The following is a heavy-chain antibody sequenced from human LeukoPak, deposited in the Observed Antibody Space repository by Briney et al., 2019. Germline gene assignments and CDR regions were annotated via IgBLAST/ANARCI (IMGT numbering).Heavy chain of an antibody. CDR3: ARSDSTHWYGMDV. V-gene: IGHV3-30-3*01. J-gene: IGHJ6*02. D-gene: IGHD2-21*02. Sequence: PGGSLRLSCAASGFTFSSYAMHWVRQAPGKGLEWVAVISYDGSNKYYADSAKGRFTISRDNSKNTLYLQMNSLRAEDTAVYYCARSDSTHWYGMDVWGQGTTVTVSS. CDR1: GFTFSSYA. CDR2: ISYDGSNK.